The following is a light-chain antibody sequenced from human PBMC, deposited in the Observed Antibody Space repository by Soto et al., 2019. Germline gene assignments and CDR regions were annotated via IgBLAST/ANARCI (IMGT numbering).Light chain of an antibody. CDR3: QQFSSYPCT. CDR2: KAS. J-gene: IGKJ1*01. V-gene: IGKV1-5*03. Sequence: DVQMTQSPSTLSASVGDRVTVTCRASESVYSWFAWYQQNPGKPPKLLIYKASSLESGVPSRFSGSGSGTEYTLTISSLQPDDFATYYCQQFSSYPCTFGQGTKVEVK. CDR1: ESVYSW.